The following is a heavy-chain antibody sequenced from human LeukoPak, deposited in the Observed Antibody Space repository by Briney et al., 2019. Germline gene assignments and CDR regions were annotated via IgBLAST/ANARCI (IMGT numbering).Heavy chain of an antibody. CDR1: GYTFTNYG. Sequence: ASVKLSCKASGYTFTNYGISWVRQAPGQGLEWMGWISAYNGNTNYPQKFQARVTMTTDTSTSIAYMELRSLRYDDTAVYFCGRSFGNYYGSGTPPLYFDYWGQGTLVTVSS. J-gene: IGHJ4*02. CDR3: GRSFGNYYGSGTPPLYFDY. V-gene: IGHV1-18*01. CDR2: ISAYNGNT. D-gene: IGHD3-10*01.